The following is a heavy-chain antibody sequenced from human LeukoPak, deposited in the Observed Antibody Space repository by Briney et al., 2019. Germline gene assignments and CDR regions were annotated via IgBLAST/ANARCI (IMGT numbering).Heavy chain of an antibody. CDR1: GYTFTSYY. D-gene: IGHD3-16*01. J-gene: IGHJ4*02. CDR2: IDPSGGST. CDR3: ATLRQNGNTY. Sequence: ASVKVSCKASGYTFTSYYMHWVRQAPGQGLEWMGIIDPSGGSTSYAQKFRGRVTMTRDTSTSTVYMELSSLRSEDTAVYYCATLRQNGNTYWGQGTLVTVSS. V-gene: IGHV1-46*01.